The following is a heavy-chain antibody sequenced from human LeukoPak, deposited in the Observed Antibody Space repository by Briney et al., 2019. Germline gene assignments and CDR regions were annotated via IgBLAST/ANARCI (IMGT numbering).Heavy chain of an antibody. CDR1: GGSISSNYYY. CDR2: IYYSGST. V-gene: IGHV4-39*01. CDR3: ARHSENVVVVPASFDY. J-gene: IGHJ4*02. D-gene: IGHD2-2*01. Sequence: SETLSLTCTVSGGSISSNYYYWGWIRQPPGKGLEWIGSIYYSGSTSYNPSLKSRVTISVDTSKNQFSLKLSSVTAADTAVYYCARHSENVVVVPASFDYWGQGTLVTVSS.